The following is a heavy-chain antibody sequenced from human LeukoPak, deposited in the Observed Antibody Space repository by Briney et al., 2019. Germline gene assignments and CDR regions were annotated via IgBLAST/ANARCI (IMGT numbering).Heavy chain of an antibody. Sequence: SETLSLTCTVSGGSISSYYWSWIRQPPGKGLEWIGYIYYSGSTNYNPSLKNRVTISVDMSKNQFSLKLSSVTAAETAVYYCARGREGSSTSSITRYYMDVWDKGTTVTVSS. J-gene: IGHJ6*03. CDR2: IYYSGST. D-gene: IGHD2-2*01. CDR3: ARGREGSSTSSITRYYMDV. V-gene: IGHV4-59*01. CDR1: GGSISSYY.